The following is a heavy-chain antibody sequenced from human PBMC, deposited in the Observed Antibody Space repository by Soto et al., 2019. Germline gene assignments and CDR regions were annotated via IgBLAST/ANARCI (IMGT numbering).Heavy chain of an antibody. CDR2: IIPILGIA. CDR1: GGTFSSYT. CDR3: ANENVDTAMAPIYYYYGMDV. J-gene: IGHJ6*02. D-gene: IGHD5-18*01. V-gene: IGHV1-69*02. Sequence: QVQLVQSGAEVKKPGSSVKVSCKASGGTFSSYTISWVRQAPGQGLEWMGRIIPILGIANYAQKFQGRVTITADKSTSTAYMELSSLRSEDTAVYYCANENVDTAMAPIYYYYGMDVWGQGTTVTVSS.